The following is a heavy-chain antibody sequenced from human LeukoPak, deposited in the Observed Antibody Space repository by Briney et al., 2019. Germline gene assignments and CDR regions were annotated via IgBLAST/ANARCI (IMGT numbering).Heavy chain of an antibody. CDR1: GYSFTNYW. Sequence: GESLKISCKGSGYSFTNYWIGWVRQMPGKGLEWMGIIYPGDSDTRYSPSFQGQVTFSADKSTSTAYLQWSSLKASDTAMYYCARRSAYLLDYWGQGTLVTVSS. D-gene: IGHD3-3*01. J-gene: IGHJ4*02. V-gene: IGHV5-51*01. CDR3: ARRSAYLLDY. CDR2: IYPGDSDT.